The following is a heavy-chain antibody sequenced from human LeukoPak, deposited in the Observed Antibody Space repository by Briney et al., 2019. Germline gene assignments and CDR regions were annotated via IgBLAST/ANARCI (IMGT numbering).Heavy chain of an antibody. J-gene: IGHJ3*02. CDR3: ARSDYGDAGGAFDI. CDR1: GFTFDDYG. Sequence: GGSLRLSCAASGFTFDDYGMSWVRQAPGKGLEWVSGINWNGGSTGYADSVKVRFTISRDNAKNSLYLQMNSLRAEDTALYYCARSDYGDAGGAFDIWGQGTMVTVSS. D-gene: IGHD4-17*01. V-gene: IGHV3-20*04. CDR2: INWNGGST.